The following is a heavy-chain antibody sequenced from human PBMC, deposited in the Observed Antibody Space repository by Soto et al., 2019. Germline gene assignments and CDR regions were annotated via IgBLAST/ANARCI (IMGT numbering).Heavy chain of an antibody. J-gene: IGHJ4*02. CDR1: GGSISSGDYY. CDR2: IYYSGST. Sequence: SDTLSLTCTVSGGSISSGDYYWSWIRQPPGKGLEWIGYIYYSGSTYYNPSLKSRVTISVDTSKNQFSLKLSSVTAADTAVYYCARDRVYSSSPSYDFDYWGQGTLVTVSS. CDR3: ARDRVYSSSPSYDFDY. V-gene: IGHV4-30-4*02. D-gene: IGHD6-6*01.